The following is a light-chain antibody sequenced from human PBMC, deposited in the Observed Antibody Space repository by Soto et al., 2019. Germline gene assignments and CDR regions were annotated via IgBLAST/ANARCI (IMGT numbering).Light chain of an antibody. CDR1: QGISSW. CDR2: TAS. CDR3: QQANSFPVT. J-gene: IGKJ5*01. Sequence: DIQMTQSPSSVSASVGDRVTIACRASQGISSWIAWYQQKPGKAPKLLIYTASSLQSGVPSRFSGSGSGTDFTLTISSLQPEDLGTYYCQQANSFPVTFGQGTRLEIK. V-gene: IGKV1D-12*01.